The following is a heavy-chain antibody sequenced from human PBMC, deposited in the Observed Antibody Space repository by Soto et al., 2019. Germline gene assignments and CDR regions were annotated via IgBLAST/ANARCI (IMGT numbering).Heavy chain of an antibody. CDR3: ATGVRGSRIVAYHYSGMDV. Sequence: QVQLVESGGGVVQPGRSLRLSCAASGFTFRGHAMHWVRQAPGKGLEWMAVISYNGNEEYYADSVKGRFTISRDSSKNTVSLQMSSLRPEDTAVYYCATGVRGSRIVAYHYSGMDVWGQGTTVTVS. CDR1: GFTFRGHA. D-gene: IGHD3-10*01. J-gene: IGHJ6*02. V-gene: IGHV3-30*03. CDR2: ISYNGNEE.